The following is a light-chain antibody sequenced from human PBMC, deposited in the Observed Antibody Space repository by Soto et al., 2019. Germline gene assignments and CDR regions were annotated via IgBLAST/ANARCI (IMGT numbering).Light chain of an antibody. CDR2: SSN. CDR3: AAWDDSLSGVV. V-gene: IGLV1-44*01. Sequence: QSALTQPPSASGTPGQRVTISCSGSSYNIGSKTVNWYQQLPGTAPKLLIYSSNQRPSGVPDRFSGSKSGTSASLAISGLQSEDEADYYCAAWDDSLSGVVFGGGTKVTVL. J-gene: IGLJ2*01. CDR1: SYNIGSKT.